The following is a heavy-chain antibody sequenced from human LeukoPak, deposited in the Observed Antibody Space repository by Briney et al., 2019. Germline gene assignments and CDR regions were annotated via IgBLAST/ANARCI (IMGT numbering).Heavy chain of an antibody. CDR3: ARDKDSSSWYGVGNDAFDI. J-gene: IGHJ3*02. CDR1: GFTFSNYA. V-gene: IGHV3-30*03. D-gene: IGHD6-13*01. Sequence: GGSLRLSCAASGFTFSNYAIHWVRQAPGKGLEWVALISYVESDAYYADSVKGRFTISRDNSKNTVYLQMNSLRVEDTAVYYCARDKDSSSWYGVGNDAFDIWGQGTMVTVSS. CDR2: ISYVESDA.